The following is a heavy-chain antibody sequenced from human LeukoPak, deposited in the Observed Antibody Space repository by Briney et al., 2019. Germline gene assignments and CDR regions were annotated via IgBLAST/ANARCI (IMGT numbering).Heavy chain of an antibody. J-gene: IGHJ4*02. D-gene: IGHD5-12*01. CDR1: GITLSNYG. Sequence: GGSLRLSCAVSGITLSNYGMSWVRKAPGKGLEWVAGMSGSGGGTNYADSVKGRFTISRDNSQNTLYLQMNTLRAEDTAVYYCAKVVSGYHFDYWGQGTLVTVSS. CDR2: MSGSGGGT. V-gene: IGHV3-23*01. CDR3: AKVVSGYHFDY.